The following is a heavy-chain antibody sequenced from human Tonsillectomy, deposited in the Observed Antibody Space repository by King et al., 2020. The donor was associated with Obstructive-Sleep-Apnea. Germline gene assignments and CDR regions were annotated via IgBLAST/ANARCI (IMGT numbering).Heavy chain of an antibody. D-gene: IGHD2-2*02. CDR1: GGSISNYW. CDR2: IHYSGTT. CDR3: ARYYCTSASCYNFDY. Sequence: VQLQESGPGLVKPSETLSLTCAVSGGSISNYWWSWIRQPPGKGLEWIGCIHYSGTTSYNPSLKSRVTISVDTSKNHFSLKLTSVTAADSAVYYCARYYCTSASCYNFDYWGRGTLVTVSS. J-gene: IGHJ4*02. V-gene: IGHV4-59*01.